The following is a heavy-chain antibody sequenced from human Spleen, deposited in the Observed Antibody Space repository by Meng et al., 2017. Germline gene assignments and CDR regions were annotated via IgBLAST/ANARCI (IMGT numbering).Heavy chain of an antibody. J-gene: IGHJ6*02. V-gene: IGHV4-34*01. Sequence: SETLSLTCAVYSGSFDNYYWTWIRQPPGKGLEWIGEINQSGRTNYNPSLKSRVSMSVDTSKNQFSLKLTSVTAADTAVYYCAGGAVVTLIFYHAMDVWGQGTTVTVSS. D-gene: IGHD2-21*02. CDR1: SGSFDNYY. CDR2: INQSGRT. CDR3: AGGAVVTLIFYHAMDV.